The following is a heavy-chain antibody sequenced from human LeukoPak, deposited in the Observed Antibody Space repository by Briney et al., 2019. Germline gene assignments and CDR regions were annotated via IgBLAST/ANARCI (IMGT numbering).Heavy chain of an antibody. Sequence: GGSLRLSCAASGFTFSSYAMSWVRQAPGQGLEWVSAISGSGGTTYYADSVKGRFTISRDNSKNTLYLQMNSLRAEDTAVYYCAKGYGWEASYYYYYMDAWGKGTTVTISS. J-gene: IGHJ6*03. D-gene: IGHD1-26*01. CDR1: GFTFSSYA. CDR2: ISGSGGTT. CDR3: AKGYGWEASYYYYYMDA. V-gene: IGHV3-23*01.